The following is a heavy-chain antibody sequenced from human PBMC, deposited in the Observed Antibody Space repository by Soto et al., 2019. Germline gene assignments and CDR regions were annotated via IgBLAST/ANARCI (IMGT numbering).Heavy chain of an antibody. J-gene: IGHJ5*02. CDR3: ARSSGGNFGIIIEGTNWFAP. CDR1: GYTFSAYY. D-gene: IGHD1-26*01. CDR2: INPKSGST. V-gene: IGHV1-2*02. Sequence: ASVKFSCKTSGYTFSAYYMHWVRQAPGQGLEWMGWINPKSGSTAYAQKFKGRVTLTRDTSASTVYMEVSSLTSEDTAMYYCARSSGGNFGIIIEGTNWFAPWGQGTLVTVSS.